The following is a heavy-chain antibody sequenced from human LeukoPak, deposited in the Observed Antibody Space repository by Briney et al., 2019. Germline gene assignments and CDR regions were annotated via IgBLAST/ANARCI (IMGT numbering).Heavy chain of an antibody. Sequence: SETLSLTRTVSGGSISSYYWSWIRQPPGKGLEWIGYFYYSGSTNYNPSLKSRVSISVDTSKNQFSLKLSSVTTADTAVYYCARGDMTTVTTMGYWGQGTLVTVSS. CDR3: ARGDMTTVTTMGY. D-gene: IGHD4-17*01. CDR2: FYYSGST. CDR1: GGSISSYY. V-gene: IGHV4-59*01. J-gene: IGHJ4*02.